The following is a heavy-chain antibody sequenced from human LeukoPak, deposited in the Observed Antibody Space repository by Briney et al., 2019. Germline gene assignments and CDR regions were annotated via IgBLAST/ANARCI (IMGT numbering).Heavy chain of an antibody. D-gene: IGHD1-26*01. V-gene: IGHV3-33*01. CDR3: ARGRSGSYPLDY. CDR2: IWYDGSNK. Sequence: RGSLRLSCAASGFTFSSYGMHWVRQAPGKGLEWVAVIWYDGSNKYYADSVKGRFTISRDNSKNTLYLQMNSLRAEDTAVYYCARGRSGSYPLDYWGQGTLVTVSS. CDR1: GFTFSSYG. J-gene: IGHJ4*02.